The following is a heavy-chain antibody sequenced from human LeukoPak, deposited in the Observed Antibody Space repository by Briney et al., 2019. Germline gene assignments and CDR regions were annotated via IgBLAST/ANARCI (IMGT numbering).Heavy chain of an antibody. CDR3: AELGITMIGGV. CDR2: ISYDGSNK. J-gene: IGHJ6*04. Sequence: GGSLRLSCAASGFTFSSYAMHWVRQAPGKGLEWVAVISYDGSNKYYADSVKGRFAISRDNSKNTLYLQMNSLRAEDTAVYYCAELGITMIGGVWGKGTTVTISS. V-gene: IGHV3-30*09. CDR1: GFTFSSYA. D-gene: IGHD3-10*02.